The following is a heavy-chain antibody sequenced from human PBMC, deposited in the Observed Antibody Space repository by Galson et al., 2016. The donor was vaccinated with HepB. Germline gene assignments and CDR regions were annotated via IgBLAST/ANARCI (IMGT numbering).Heavy chain of an antibody. CDR3: ARDWIHAAGHIYYFED. CDR2: IWFDGSKS. CDR1: GFTFHNHG. Sequence: SLRLSCAASGFTFHNHGMHWVRQAPGQGLERVAVIWFDGSKSNYADSVKGRFVVSRDNSANLVYLQMSNLRVDDTAVYFCARDWIHAAGHIYYFEDWGQGALVAVSS. V-gene: IGHV3-33*03. D-gene: IGHD5-18*01. J-gene: IGHJ4*02.